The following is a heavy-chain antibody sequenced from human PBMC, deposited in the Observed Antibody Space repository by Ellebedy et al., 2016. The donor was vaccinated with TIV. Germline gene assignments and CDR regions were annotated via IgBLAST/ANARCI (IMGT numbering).Heavy chain of an antibody. Sequence: GESLKISXAASGFTFHDYAMSWVRQVPGKGLEWVSGINRNGGSTGYADSVKGRFTISRDNSKNTLYLQMNSLRAEDTAVYYCAKGADVGSYYYDSSGHFDYWGQGTLVTVSS. V-gene: IGHV3-20*04. CDR2: INRNGGST. D-gene: IGHD3-22*01. CDR3: AKGADVGSYYYDSSGHFDY. J-gene: IGHJ4*02. CDR1: GFTFHDYA.